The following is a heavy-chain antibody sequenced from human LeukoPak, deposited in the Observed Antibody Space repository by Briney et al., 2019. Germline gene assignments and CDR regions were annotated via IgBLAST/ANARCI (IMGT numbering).Heavy chain of an antibody. J-gene: IGHJ4*02. V-gene: IGHV3-20*04. D-gene: IGHD6-13*01. CDR3: ARDIAAAGTRAGFLDY. Sequence: GGSLRLSCAASGFTFSDYYMSWIRQAPGKGLEWVSGINWNGGSTGYADSVKGRFTISRDNAKNSLYLQMNSLRAEDTALYYCARDIAAAGTRAGFLDYWGQGTLVTVSS. CDR1: GFTFSDYY. CDR2: INWNGGST.